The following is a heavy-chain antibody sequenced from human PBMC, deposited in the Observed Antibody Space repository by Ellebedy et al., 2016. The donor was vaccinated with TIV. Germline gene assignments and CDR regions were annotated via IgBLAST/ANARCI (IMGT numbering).Heavy chain of an antibody. CDR2: IFNSGDIT. J-gene: IGHJ4*02. CDR1: EFTFSTYA. V-gene: IGHV3-23*01. CDR3: AKLRVVVDEGVF. Sequence: GESLKISCAASEFTFSTYAMSWVRQAPGKGLEWVSAIFNSGDITYYADSVKGRFTISRDNSKNTLFLQMNSLRAEDTAVYYCAKLRVVVDEGVFWGQGTLVTVSS. D-gene: IGHD2-15*01.